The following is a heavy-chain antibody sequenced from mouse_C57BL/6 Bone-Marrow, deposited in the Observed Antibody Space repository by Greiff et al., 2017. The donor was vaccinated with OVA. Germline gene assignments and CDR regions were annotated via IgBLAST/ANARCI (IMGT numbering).Heavy chain of an antibody. V-gene: IGHV5-9-1*02. D-gene: IGHD1-1*01. CDR3: TRGLYYYGSSSFAY. J-gene: IGHJ3*01. CDR1: GFTFSSYA. Sequence: EVKLVESGEGLVKPGGSLKLSCAASGFTFSSYAMSWVRQTPEKRLEWVAYISSGGDYIYYADTVKGRFTISRDNARNTLYLQMSSLKSEDTAMYYCTRGLYYYGSSSFAYWGQGTLVTVSA. CDR2: ISSGGDYI.